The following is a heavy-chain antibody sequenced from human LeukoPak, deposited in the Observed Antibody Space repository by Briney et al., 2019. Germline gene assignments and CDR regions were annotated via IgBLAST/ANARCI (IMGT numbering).Heavy chain of an antibody. CDR2: IIPIFGTA. CDR3: ARSIFSAGYHFDY. V-gene: IGHV1-69*05. Sequence: SVKVSCKASGGTFSSYAISWVRQAPGQGLEWMGGIIPIFGTANYAQKFQGRVTITTDTSTSTAYMELSSLRSEDTAVYYCARSIFSAGYHFDYWGQGTLVTVSS. CDR1: GGTFSSYA. J-gene: IGHJ4*02. D-gene: IGHD3-3*01.